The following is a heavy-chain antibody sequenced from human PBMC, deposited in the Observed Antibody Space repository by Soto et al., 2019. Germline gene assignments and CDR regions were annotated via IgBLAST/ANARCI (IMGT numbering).Heavy chain of an antibody. D-gene: IGHD3-9*01. CDR3: ARVGHYDILTGYYPSRFDP. J-gene: IGHJ5*02. CDR2: IYYSGST. Sequence: QVQLQESGPGLVKPSQTLSLTCTVSGGSIGSGGYYWSWIRQHPGKGLEWIGYIYYSGSTYYNPSIYSRVTRSVDTSKKQFSLKRSSVTAADTAVYYCARVGHYDILTGYYPSRFDPWGQGTLVTVSS. V-gene: IGHV4-31*03. CDR1: GGSIGSGGYY.